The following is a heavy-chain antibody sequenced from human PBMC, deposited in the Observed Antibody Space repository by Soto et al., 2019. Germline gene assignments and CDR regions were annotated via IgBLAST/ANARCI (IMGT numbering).Heavy chain of an antibody. CDR2: IYWNDDK. J-gene: IGHJ5*02. D-gene: IGHD3-16*01. CDR1: GFSLSTSGLG. CDR3: AHNRARGGLFNP. V-gene: IGHV2-5*01. Sequence: SGPTLVNPTQTLTLTCTFSGFSLSTSGLGVGWIRQPPGKALEWLALIYWNDDKRYSPSLKSRLTITKDTSKNQVVLTMTNMEPVETPTYYCAHNRARGGLFNPVGQGNLVTVS.